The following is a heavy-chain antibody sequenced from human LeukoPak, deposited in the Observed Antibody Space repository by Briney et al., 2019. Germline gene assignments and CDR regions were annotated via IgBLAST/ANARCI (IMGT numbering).Heavy chain of an antibody. CDR3: ARDSGTTGEVKFDP. CDR2: ISYSGST. J-gene: IGHJ5*02. Sequence: SETLSLTCTVSGGSISSYYWTWIRQPPGKGLEWIGYISYSGSTNYNPSLKSRVTIAVDTSKNQFSLKLSSVTAADTAVYYCARDSGTTGEVKFDPWGQGTLVTVSS. D-gene: IGHD3-10*01. CDR1: GGSISSYY. V-gene: IGHV4-59*12.